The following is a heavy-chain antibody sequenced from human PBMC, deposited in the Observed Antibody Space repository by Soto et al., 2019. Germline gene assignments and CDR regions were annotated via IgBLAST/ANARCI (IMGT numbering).Heavy chain of an antibody. CDR1: GYTFTSYY. CDR3: ASEYSGYDRFDP. D-gene: IGHD5-12*01. CDR2: INPSGGST. J-gene: IGHJ5*02. Sequence: EASVKVSCKASGYTFTSYYMHWVRQAPGQGLEWMGIINPSGGSTSYAQKFQGRVTMTRDTSTSTVYMELSSLRSEDTAVYYCASEYSGYDRFDPWGQGTLVTVSS. V-gene: IGHV1-46*01.